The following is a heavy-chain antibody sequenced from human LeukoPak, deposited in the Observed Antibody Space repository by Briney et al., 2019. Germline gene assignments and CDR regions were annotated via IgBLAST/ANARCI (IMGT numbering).Heavy chain of an antibody. CDR3: ARGGGSYFGKGWFDP. D-gene: IGHD1-26*01. CDR2: IYYSGST. V-gene: IGHV4-61*01. CDR1: GGSVSSGSYY. J-gene: IGHJ5*02. Sequence: SETLSLTCPVSGGSVSSGSYYWSWIPQPPGKGLGWIGYIYYSGSTNYNPSLKSRVTISVDTSKNQFSLKLSSVTAADTAVYYCARGGGSYFGKGWFDPWGQGTLVTVSS.